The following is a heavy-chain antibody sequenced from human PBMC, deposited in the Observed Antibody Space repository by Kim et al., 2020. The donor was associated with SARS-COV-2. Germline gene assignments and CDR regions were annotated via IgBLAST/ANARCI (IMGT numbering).Heavy chain of an antibody. CDR3: ARRLGGWRNYGMDV. Sequence: SETLSLTCTVSGGSISSSSYYWGWIRQPPGKGLEWIGSIYYSGSTYYNPSLKSRVTISVDMSKNQFSLKLSSVTAADTAVYYCARRLGGWRNYGMDVWGQGTTVTVSS. CDR2: IYYSGST. V-gene: IGHV4-39*01. J-gene: IGHJ6*02. D-gene: IGHD6-19*01. CDR1: GGSISSSSYY.